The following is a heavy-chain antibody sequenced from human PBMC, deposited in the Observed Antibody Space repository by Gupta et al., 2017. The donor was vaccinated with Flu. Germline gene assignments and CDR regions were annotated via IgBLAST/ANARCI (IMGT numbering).Heavy chain of an antibody. CDR3: AVGMGSRWYCGAAY. V-gene: IGHV3-9*01. Sequence: YAMDGVRQTPGKGLEGVAGISGNSGSVGYGDSVKGRVSISRDNAKNSLFLEMNRLRPEDTAFYYCAVGMGSRWYCGAAYWGKGTLVSVSS. J-gene: IGHJ4*02. CDR2: ISGNSGSV. CDR1: YA. D-gene: IGHD6-13*01.